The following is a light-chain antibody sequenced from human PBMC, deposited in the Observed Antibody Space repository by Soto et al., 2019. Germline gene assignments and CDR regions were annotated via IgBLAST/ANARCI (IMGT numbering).Light chain of an antibody. CDR2: AAS. V-gene: IGKV3-20*01. CDR3: QQYGTSPT. CDR1: QSVSSNY. Sequence: EIVLTQSPGTLSLSPGERATLSCRASQSVSSNYLAWYQQKPGQAPRLLIYAASSRATGIPDRFSGSWAGTDFTTTISRLAPEYAAVFYCQQYGTSPTFGQGTKVEIK. J-gene: IGKJ1*01.